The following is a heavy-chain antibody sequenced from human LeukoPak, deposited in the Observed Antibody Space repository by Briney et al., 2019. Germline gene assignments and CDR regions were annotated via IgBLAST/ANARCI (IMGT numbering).Heavy chain of an antibody. D-gene: IGHD1-26*01. V-gene: IGHV4-4*09. J-gene: IGHJ3*02. CDR3: ARLMACIVGAPFHI. CDR2: INTRRST. Sequence: SETLSLTCTASGGTINNNYWSWIRQPPGKGLEWVGSINTRRSTNYNPSLRNRVTISVDMSKNQFSLKLGSVTAADTAVYYCARLMACIVGAPFHILGQGTMVTVSS. CDR1: GGTINNNY.